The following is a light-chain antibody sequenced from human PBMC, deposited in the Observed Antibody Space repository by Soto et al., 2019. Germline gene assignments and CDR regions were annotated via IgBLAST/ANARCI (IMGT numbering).Light chain of an antibody. J-gene: IGKJ5*01. Sequence: IVLTQSPATLSLWPGETAVLSCRASQTVSSYLSWYQHKPGQAPSLLIYDASKRAPGIPARFSGSGSGTDFNLSIRSLAPDDFEVYYYQQRATSITFGQGTRLEIE. CDR3: QQRATSIT. CDR1: QTVSSY. V-gene: IGKV3-11*01. CDR2: DAS.